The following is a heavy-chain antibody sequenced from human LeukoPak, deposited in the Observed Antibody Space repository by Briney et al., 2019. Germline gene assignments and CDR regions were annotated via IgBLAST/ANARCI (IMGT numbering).Heavy chain of an antibody. Sequence: SETLSLTCTVSGGSISSYYWSWIRQPPGKGLEWIGYIYYSGSTNYNPSLKSRVTISVDTSKNQFSLKLSSVTAADTAVYYCAREGDYYGSGSSYWFDPWGQGTLVTVSS. CDR3: AREGDYYGSGSSYWFDP. J-gene: IGHJ5*02. CDR1: GGSISSYY. CDR2: IYYSGST. D-gene: IGHD3-10*01. V-gene: IGHV4-59*12.